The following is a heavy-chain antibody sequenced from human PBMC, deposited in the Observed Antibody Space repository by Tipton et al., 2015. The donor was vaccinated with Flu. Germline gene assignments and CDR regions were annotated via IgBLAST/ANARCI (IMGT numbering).Heavy chain of an antibody. CDR3: ASGLNGDVDY. CDR2: IYTRGST. D-gene: IGHD4-17*01. J-gene: IGHJ4*02. Sequence: TLSLTCTVSGGSISSGSYYWGWIRQPAGKGLEGIGRIYTRGSTNYNPSLKSRVTISVDTSKNQFSLKLSPVTAADTAVYYCASGLNGDVDYWGQGTLVTVSS. V-gene: IGHV4-61*02. CDR1: GGSISSGSYY.